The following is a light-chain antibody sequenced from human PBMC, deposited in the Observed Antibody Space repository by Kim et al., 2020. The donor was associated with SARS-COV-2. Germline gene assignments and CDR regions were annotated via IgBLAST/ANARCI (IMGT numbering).Light chain of an antibody. V-gene: IGKV3-20*01. CDR2: GAS. CDR1: QSVFSNY. CDR3: QQYGSSPLT. Sequence: SPEERATLSCKASQSVFSNYLAWYQQKPGQAPRLLICGASGRATAIPDRVSGSGSGRDFTLTISRLEPEDFAVYYCQQYGSSPLTFGGGTKVDIK. J-gene: IGKJ4*01.